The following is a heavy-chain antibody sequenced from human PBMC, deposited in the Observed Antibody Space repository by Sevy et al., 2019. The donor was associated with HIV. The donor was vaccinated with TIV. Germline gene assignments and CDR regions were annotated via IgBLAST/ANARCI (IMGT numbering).Heavy chain of an antibody. V-gene: IGHV3-23*01. CDR1: GFTFTNYG. CDR3: AKEWTLLSDWYGEFDY. CDR2: ISNSGANT. Sequence: GSLRLSCAASGFTFTNYGMQWVRQAPGEGLEWVSGISNSGANTYYADSVRGRFTVSRDNSKNTVYLQLNSLRAEDTAIYYCAKEWTLLSDWYGEFDYWGQGTLVTVSS. D-gene: IGHD6-19*01. J-gene: IGHJ4*02.